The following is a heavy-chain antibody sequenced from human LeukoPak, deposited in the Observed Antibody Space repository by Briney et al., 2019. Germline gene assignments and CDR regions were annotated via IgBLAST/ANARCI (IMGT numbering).Heavy chain of an antibody. J-gene: IGHJ4*02. D-gene: IGHD2-15*01. CDR2: ISDTGNT. V-gene: IGHV3-23*01. CDR1: GFSFSSYS. CDR3: AKAPVTTCRGAFCYPFDY. Sequence: GGSLRLSCAASGFSFSSYSMNWVRQAPGKGLEWVSAISDTGNTYHADSVKGRFTISRDSSKNTLFLQMNRLRPEDAAVYYCAKAPVTTCRGAFCYPFDYWGLGTLVTVSS.